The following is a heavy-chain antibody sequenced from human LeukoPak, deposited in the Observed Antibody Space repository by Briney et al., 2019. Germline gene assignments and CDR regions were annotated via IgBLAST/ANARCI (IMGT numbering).Heavy chain of an antibody. CDR2: ISWNSGSI. D-gene: IGHD3-10*01. CDR1: GFTFGDYA. CDR3: AKDIGSGSYYFSSFDY. J-gene: IGHJ4*02. Sequence: PGRSLRLSCAASGFTFGDYAMPWVRQAPGKGLEWVSGISWNSGSIGYADSVKGRFTISRDNAKNSLYLQMNSLRAEDTALYYCAKDIGSGSYYFSSFDYWGQGTLVTVSS. V-gene: IGHV3-9*01.